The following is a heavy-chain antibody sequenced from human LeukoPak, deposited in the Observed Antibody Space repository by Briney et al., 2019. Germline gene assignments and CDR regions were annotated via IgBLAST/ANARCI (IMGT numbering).Heavy chain of an antibody. V-gene: IGHV5-51*01. CDR2: IYPGDSDT. J-gene: IGHJ4*02. D-gene: IGHD2-8*01. Sequence: GESLKISCKGSGYSFTSYWIGWVRQLARKGLEWMGIIYPGDSDTRYSPSFQGQVTISADKFINTAYLQWSSLQTSDTAMYYCARHLRTSPFDYWGQGTLVTVSS. CDR1: GYSFTSYW. CDR3: ARHLRTSPFDY.